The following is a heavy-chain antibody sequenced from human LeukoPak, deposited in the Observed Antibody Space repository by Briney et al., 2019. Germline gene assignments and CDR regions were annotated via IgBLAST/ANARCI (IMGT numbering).Heavy chain of an antibody. CDR1: GFTFDNHA. D-gene: IGHD6-19*01. V-gene: IGHV3-9*01. J-gene: IGHJ4*02. CDR2: ISWNSGYI. CDR3: AKVRGTYSSGYFSDY. Sequence: GGSLRLSCAASGFTFDNHAMHWVRQAPGKGLEWLSIISWNSGYIGYADSVKGRFTISRDNAKKSLDLQMNSLRAEDTAFYYCAKVRGTYSSGYFSDYWGQGTLVTVSS.